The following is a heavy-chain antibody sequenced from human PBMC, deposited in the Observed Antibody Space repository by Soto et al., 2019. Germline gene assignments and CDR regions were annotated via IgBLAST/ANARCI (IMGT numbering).Heavy chain of an antibody. J-gene: IGHJ6*02. CDR3: AREIAVAGYGMDV. V-gene: IGHV3-21*01. Sequence: PGGSLRLSCAASGFTFSSYSMNWVRQAPGKGLEWVSSISSSSSYIYYADSVKGRFTISRDNAKNSLYLQMNSLRAEDTAVYYCAREIAVAGYGMDVWGQGTTVTVSS. CDR2: ISSSSSYI. D-gene: IGHD6-19*01. CDR1: GFTFSSYS.